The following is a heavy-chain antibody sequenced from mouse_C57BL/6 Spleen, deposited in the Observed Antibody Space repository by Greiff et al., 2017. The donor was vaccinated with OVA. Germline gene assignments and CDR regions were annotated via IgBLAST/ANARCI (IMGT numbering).Heavy chain of an antibody. CDR1: GYSFTGYY. CDR2: INPSTGGT. J-gene: IGHJ4*01. CDR3: ARRGVRNYYGSSYYAMDD. D-gene: IGHD1-1*01. Sequence: EVQLQQSGPELVKPGASVKISCKASGYSFTGYYMNWVKQSPEKSLEWIGEINPSTGGTTYNQKFKAKATLTVDKSSSTAYMQLKSLTSEDSAVYYCARRGVRNYYGSSYYAMDDWGQGTSVTVSS. V-gene: IGHV1-42*01.